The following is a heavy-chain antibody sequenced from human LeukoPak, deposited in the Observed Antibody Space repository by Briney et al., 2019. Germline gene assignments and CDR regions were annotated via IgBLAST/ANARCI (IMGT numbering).Heavy chain of an antibody. CDR1: GYSLTSYW. CDR2: IYPGDSET. Sequence: GQSLKISCKGAGYSLTSYWIGWVRQKPGKGLEWMGIIYPGDSETRYSPSFQGQVTISADKSISTAYLQWSSLKPSDTAMLYWARGGGGIRGYFDLWGRGTLVTVSS. J-gene: IGHJ2*01. V-gene: IGHV5-51*01. D-gene: IGHD3-16*01. CDR3: ARGGGGIRGYFDL.